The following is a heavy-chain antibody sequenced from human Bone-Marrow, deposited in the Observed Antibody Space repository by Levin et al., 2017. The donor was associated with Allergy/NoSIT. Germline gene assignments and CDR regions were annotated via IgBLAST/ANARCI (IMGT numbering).Heavy chain of an antibody. V-gene: IGHV3-15*01. D-gene: IGHD6-19*01. J-gene: IGHJ4*02. Sequence: PGESLKISCAASRFSLSNAWMNWVRQAPGKGLEWIGRITSKTDGAATDYAAPLKGRFTISRDDSTNTLYLAMNSLKVADTALYFCATQFQWWGQGTLVTVSS. CDR1: RFSLSNAW. CDR2: ITSKTDGAAT. CDR3: ATQFQW.